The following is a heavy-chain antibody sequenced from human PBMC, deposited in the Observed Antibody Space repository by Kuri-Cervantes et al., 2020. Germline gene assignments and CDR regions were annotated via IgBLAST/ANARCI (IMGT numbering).Heavy chain of an antibody. CDR3: ARDSTEIGYSYGYVPMGSGADAFDI. CDR1: GGTFSSYA. V-gene: IGHV1-69*06. Sequence: SVKVSCKASGGTFSSYAISWVRQAPGQGLEWMGGIIPIFGTANYAQKFQGRVTITADKSTSTAYMELSSLRSEDTAVYYCARDSTEIGYSYGYVPMGSGADAFDIWGQGTMVTVSS. CDR2: IIPIFGTA. J-gene: IGHJ3*02. D-gene: IGHD5-18*01.